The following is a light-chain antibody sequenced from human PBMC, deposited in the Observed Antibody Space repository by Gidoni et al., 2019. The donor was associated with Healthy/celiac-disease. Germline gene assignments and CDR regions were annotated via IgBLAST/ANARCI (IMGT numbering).Light chain of an antibody. CDR1: QSVSSY. CDR3: QQRSNWQFA. J-gene: IGKJ3*01. V-gene: IGKV3-11*01. CDR2: DAS. Sequence: EIVLTQSPATLSLSPGDSATLSCRASQSVSSYLAWYQQKPGQAPRLLIYDASNRATGIPARFSGSGSGTDFTLTISSLEPEDFAVYYCQQRSNWQFAFXPXTSVDIK.